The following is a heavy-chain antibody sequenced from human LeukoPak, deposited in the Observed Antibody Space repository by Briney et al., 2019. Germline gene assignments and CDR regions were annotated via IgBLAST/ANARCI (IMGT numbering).Heavy chain of an antibody. J-gene: IGHJ6*04. CDR1: GFTFTSYT. D-gene: IGHD2-2*01. CDR3: ARDGGQLPGGV. CDR2: ISSRSTYI. Sequence: GGSLRLSCAASGFTFTSYTMNWVRQAPGKGLEWVSSISSRSTYIYYADSVKGRFTISRDNAKNSLYLQMNSLRAEDTAVYYCARDGGQLPGGVWGKGTTVTVSS. V-gene: IGHV3-21*01.